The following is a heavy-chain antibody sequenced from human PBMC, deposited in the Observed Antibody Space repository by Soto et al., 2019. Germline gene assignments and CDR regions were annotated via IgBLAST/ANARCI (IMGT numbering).Heavy chain of an antibody. CDR3: ARGLWGYLDP. CDR2: INRDGNST. CDR1: GFTLSSYW. Sequence: GGSLRLSCGASGFTLSSYWMHLVRQAPGKGLVWVSRINRDGNSTNYADSVKGRFTVSRDNAKNTLYLQMNSLRAEDTAVYYCARGLWGYLDPWGQGNLVTVSS. D-gene: IGHD3-16*01. J-gene: IGHJ5*02. V-gene: IGHV3-74*01.